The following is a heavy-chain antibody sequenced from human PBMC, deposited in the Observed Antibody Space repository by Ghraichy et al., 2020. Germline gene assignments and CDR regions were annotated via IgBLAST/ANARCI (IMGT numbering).Heavy chain of an antibody. V-gene: IGHV6-1*01. CDR2: TYYTSKWYN. J-gene: IGHJ3*02. CDR1: GDSVPSNSVA. D-gene: IGHD4-23*01. Sequence: SETLSLTCAISGDSVPSNSVAWNWIRQSPSRGLEWLGRTYYTSKWYNDYAISVKGRITINPDTSENQFSLQLSSVIPEDTAIYYCARGRNSAFDIWAQGTMVIVSS. CDR3: ARGRNSAFDI.